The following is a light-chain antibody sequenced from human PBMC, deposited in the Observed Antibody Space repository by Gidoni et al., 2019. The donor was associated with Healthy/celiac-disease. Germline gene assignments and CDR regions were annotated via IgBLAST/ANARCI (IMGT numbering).Light chain of an antibody. CDR1: QSVLYSSNNKNY. V-gene: IGKV4-1*01. CDR2: WAS. J-gene: IGKJ4*01. CDR3: QQYYSTPLT. Sequence: DIVMTQSPDSRAVSLGERATINCKSSQSVLYSSNNKNYLAWYQQKPGQPPKLLISWASTRESGVPDRFSGSGSGTDFTLTISSLQAEDVAVYYCQQYYSTPLTFGGGTKVEIK.